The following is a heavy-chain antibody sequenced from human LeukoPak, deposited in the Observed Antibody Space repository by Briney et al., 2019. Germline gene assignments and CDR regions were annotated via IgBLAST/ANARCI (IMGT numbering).Heavy chain of an antibody. D-gene: IGHD2-2*01. CDR1: GFTFSNYA. Sequence: GGSLRLSCAASGFTFSNYAMSWVRQAPGKGLEWVSGISGSGARTDYADFVKGRFTISRDNSKNTLYLQMNNLRAEDTAVYYCARDKGDGKYHFDYWGQGALVTVSS. J-gene: IGHJ4*02. V-gene: IGHV3-23*01. CDR2: ISGSGART. CDR3: ARDKGDGKYHFDY.